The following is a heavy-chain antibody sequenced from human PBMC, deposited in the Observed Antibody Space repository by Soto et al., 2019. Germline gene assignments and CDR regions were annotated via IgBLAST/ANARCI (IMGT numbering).Heavy chain of an antibody. J-gene: IGHJ4*02. CDR1: GFSLSTRGVA. CDR2: ISWDEDK. V-gene: IGHV2-5*02. D-gene: IGHD5-12*01. Sequence: QITLKESGPPLVKPTQTLTLTCTFSGFSLSTRGVAVGWFRQPPGKALEWLALISWDEDKWYSPSLKSRPTITDYTSKNQVVLTMTNMDPVATATCYCAHIPRGYAYYFDYWGQGTLVTVSS. CDR3: AHIPRGYAYYFDY.